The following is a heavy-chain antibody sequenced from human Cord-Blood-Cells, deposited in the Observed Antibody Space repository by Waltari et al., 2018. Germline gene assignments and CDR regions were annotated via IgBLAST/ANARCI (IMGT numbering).Heavy chain of an antibody. D-gene: IGHD3-10*01. CDR3: ARGIPEYYFDY. CDR1: GYTFTSYA. V-gene: IGHV1-3*01. CDR2: INAGNGNT. Sequence: QVQLVQSGAEAKKPGASVKVSCKASGYTFTSYAMHSVRQAPGQRPEWMGWINAGNGNTKYSQKFQGRVTITRDTSASTAYMELSSLRSEDTAVYYCARGIPEYYFDYWGQGTLVTVSS. J-gene: IGHJ4*02.